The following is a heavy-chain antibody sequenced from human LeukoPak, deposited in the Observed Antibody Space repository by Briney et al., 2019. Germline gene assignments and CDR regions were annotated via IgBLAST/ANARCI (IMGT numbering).Heavy chain of an antibody. CDR2: IIPIFGTA. V-gene: IGHV1-69*13. J-gene: IGHJ5*02. CDR3: ARVKKRYEYSSSSDNWFDP. CDR1: GGTFSSYA. D-gene: IGHD6-6*01. Sequence: PGASVKVSCKASGGTFSSYAISWVRQAPGQGLEWMGGIIPIFGTANYAQKFQGRVTITADESTSTAYMELSSLRSEDTAVYYCARVKKRYEYSSSSDNWFDPWGQGTLVTVSS.